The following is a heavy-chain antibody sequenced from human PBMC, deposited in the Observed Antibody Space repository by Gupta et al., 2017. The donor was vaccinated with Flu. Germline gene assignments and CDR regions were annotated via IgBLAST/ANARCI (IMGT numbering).Heavy chain of an antibody. CDR1: GGSISNYY. Sequence: QVQLQVSGPGLVKPSETLSLSCSVSGGSISNYYVFWIRQSPEKGLEWIGIVHDSGSTNYNPSLRGRLTISSDTSNNRVSLRLASMTAADTATDYCVFGGFYYSDHWSPGTLVTVSS. V-gene: IGHV4-59*01. J-gene: IGHJ4*02. CDR3: VFGGFYYSDH. D-gene: IGHD3-16*01. CDR2: VHDSGST.